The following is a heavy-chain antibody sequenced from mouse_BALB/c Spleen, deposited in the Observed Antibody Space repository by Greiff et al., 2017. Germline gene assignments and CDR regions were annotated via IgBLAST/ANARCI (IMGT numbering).Heavy chain of an antibody. CDR1: GFSLTSYG. Sequence: VKLMESGPGLVAPSQSLSITCTVSGFSLTSYGVHWVRQPPGKGLEWLGVIWAGGSTNYNSALMSRLSISKDNSKSQVFLKMNSLQTDDTAMYYCARRYYGSSYAAMDYWGQGTSVTVSS. CDR3: ARRYYGSSYAAMDY. V-gene: IGHV2-9*02. J-gene: IGHJ4*01. CDR2: IWAGGST. D-gene: IGHD1-1*01.